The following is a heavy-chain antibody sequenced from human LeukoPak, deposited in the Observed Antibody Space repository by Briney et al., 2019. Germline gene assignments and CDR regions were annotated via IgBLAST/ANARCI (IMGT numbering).Heavy chain of an antibody. CDR1: GDSVSSNSAA. Sequence: SQTLSLTCAISGDSVSSNSAAWNWIRQSPSRGLEWLGRTYYRSKWYNDYAVSVKSRITINPDTSKNQFSLQLNSVTPEDTAVYYCARDVGIQAIAARPLDYWGQGTLVTVSS. D-gene: IGHD6-6*01. CDR2: TYYRSKWYN. J-gene: IGHJ4*02. V-gene: IGHV6-1*01. CDR3: ARDVGIQAIAARPLDY.